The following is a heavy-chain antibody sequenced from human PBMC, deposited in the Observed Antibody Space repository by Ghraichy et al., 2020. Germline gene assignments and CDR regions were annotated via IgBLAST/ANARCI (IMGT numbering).Heavy chain of an antibody. Sequence: GGSLRLSCAASGFTLSSYEINWVRQAPGKGLEWVAYISSSGSTIHYAYSVKGRFTISRDNAKKSLYLQMNSLRAEDTAVYYCAREGAAVADSLDIWGQGRMVTVSS. CDR3: AREGAAVADSLDI. J-gene: IGHJ3*02. CDR1: GFTLSSYE. CDR2: ISSSGSTI. D-gene: IGHD6-19*01. V-gene: IGHV3-48*03.